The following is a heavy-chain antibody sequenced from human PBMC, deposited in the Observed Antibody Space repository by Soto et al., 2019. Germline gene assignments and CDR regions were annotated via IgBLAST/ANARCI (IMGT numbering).Heavy chain of an antibody. CDR2: IYDSGST. V-gene: IGHV4-31*03. CDR3: ASQATGWYPDY. D-gene: IGHD6-19*01. Sequence: QVELQESGPGLVKPSQTLSLTCTVSGGSISSGGYYWSWIRQHPGKGLEWIGYIYDSGSTYYNPSLKSRVTISVDTSKNQFSLKLSSVTAADTGVYYCASQATGWYPDYWGQGTLVTVSP. CDR1: GGSISSGGYY. J-gene: IGHJ4*02.